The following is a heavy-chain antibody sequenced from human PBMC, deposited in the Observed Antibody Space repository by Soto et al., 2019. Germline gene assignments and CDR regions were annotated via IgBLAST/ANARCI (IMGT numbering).Heavy chain of an antibody. D-gene: IGHD4-17*01. CDR3: ARAVPLALRGAAFDI. V-gene: IGHV4-30-2*01. CDR2: IYHSGST. J-gene: IGHJ3*02. CDR1: GGSISSGGYS. Sequence: QLQLQESGSGLVKPSQTLSLTCAVSGGSISSGGYSWSWIRQPPGKGLEWIGYIYHSGSTYYNPSLKSRVTISVDRSKNQFSLKLSSVTAADTAVYYCARAVPLALRGAAFDIWGQGTMVTVSS.